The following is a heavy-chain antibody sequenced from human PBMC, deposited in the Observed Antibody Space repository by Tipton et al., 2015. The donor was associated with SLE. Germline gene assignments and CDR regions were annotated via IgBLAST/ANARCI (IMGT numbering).Heavy chain of an antibody. CDR2: IYYTGSS. V-gene: IGHV4-59*01. Sequence: TLSLTCTVSGGSMNDYYWGWIRQPPGKGLEWIGYIYYTGSSNHNPSLKGRVTMSVDTSKNQFSLRVNSVTAADTAVYYCARSMLTTKRVFDYWGQGTLVTVSS. CDR1: GGSMNDYY. D-gene: IGHD3-16*01. CDR3: ARSMLTTKRVFDY. J-gene: IGHJ4*02.